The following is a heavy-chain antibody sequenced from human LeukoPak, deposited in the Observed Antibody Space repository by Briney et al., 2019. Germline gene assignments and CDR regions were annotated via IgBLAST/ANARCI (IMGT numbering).Heavy chain of an antibody. Sequence: PGGSLRLSCAASGFTFSSYWISWVRQAPGRGLEWVANINQDGSEKYYVDSVKGRFTISRDNAKSSSYLQMNSLRDEDTAMYFCARALWNSGCVWGQGTLVTVSS. CDR3: ARALWNSGCV. CDR1: GFTFSSYW. CDR2: INQDGSEK. D-gene: IGHD1-7*01. V-gene: IGHV3-7*03. J-gene: IGHJ4*02.